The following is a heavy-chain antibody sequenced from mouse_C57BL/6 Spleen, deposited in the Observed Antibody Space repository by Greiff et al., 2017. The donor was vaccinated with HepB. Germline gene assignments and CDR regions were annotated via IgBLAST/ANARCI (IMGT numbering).Heavy chain of an antibody. V-gene: IGHV1-54*01. Sequence: VQLQQSGAELVRPGTSVKVSCKASGYAFTNYLIEWVKQRPGPGLEWIGVINPGSGGTNYNETFKGKATLTADKSARTAYMLPSSLTSVDSAVYFGAGGGYGEYYAMDYWDQGTAVTV. CDR1: GYAFTNYL. CDR2: INPGSGGT. CDR3: AGGGYGEYYAMDY. J-gene: IGHJ4*01. D-gene: IGHD2-2*01.